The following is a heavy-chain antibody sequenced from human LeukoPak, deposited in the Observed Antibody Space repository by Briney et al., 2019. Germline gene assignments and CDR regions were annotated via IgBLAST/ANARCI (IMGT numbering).Heavy chain of an antibody. D-gene: IGHD6-13*01. J-gene: IGHJ4*02. CDR2: IYHSGST. Sequence: PSETLSLTCAVSGYSISSGYYWGWIRQPPGKGLERIASIYHSGSTYYNPSLKSRVTISVDTSKNQFSLKLTSVTAADTAVYYCARRGNSWPYYFDDWGQGTLVTVSS. CDR3: ARRGNSWPYYFDD. CDR1: GYSISSGYY. V-gene: IGHV4-38-2*01.